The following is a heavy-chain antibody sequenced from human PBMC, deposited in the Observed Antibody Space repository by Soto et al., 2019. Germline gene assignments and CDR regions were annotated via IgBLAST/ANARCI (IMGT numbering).Heavy chain of an antibody. D-gene: IGHD5-12*01. V-gene: IGHV4-30-2*01. Sequence: SETLSLTCAVSGGSISSGGYSWSWIRQPPGKGLEWIGYIYHSGSTYYNPSLKSRVTISVDRSKNQFSLKLSSVTAADTAVYYCASRLEMATDGDAFYIWGQGTMVTVSS. J-gene: IGHJ3*02. CDR2: IYHSGST. CDR3: ASRLEMATDGDAFYI. CDR1: GGSISSGGYS.